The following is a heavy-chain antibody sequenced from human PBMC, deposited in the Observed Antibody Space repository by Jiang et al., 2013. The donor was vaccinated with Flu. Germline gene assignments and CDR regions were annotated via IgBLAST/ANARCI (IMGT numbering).Heavy chain of an antibody. CDR3: ARANRAEDY. J-gene: IGHJ4*02. D-gene: IGHD3-10*01. V-gene: IGHV5-10-1*01. CDR2: IDPSDSQT. CDR1: GFSLSNYW. Sequence: SLRISCKVSGFSLSNYWISWVRQMPGKGLEWMGRIDPSDSQTNYDPSFQGHVSFSFDKSISTAYLQWSSLKASDTAIYYCARANRAEDYWGQGTLVTVSS.